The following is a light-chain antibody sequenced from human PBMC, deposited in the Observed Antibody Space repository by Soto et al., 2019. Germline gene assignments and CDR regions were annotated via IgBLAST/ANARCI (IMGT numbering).Light chain of an antibody. CDR2: EVS. CDR3: SSYAGTNTDYV. V-gene: IGLV2-8*01. CDR1: SSDVGSYNY. J-gene: IGLJ1*01. Sequence: QSALTQPPSASGSPGQSVTISCTGTSSDVGSYNYVSWYQQHPGKVPKLMIYEVSKRPSGVPDRFSGSKSGNTAFLTVSGLQAEDEADYYCSSYAGTNTDYVFGTGTKVTVL.